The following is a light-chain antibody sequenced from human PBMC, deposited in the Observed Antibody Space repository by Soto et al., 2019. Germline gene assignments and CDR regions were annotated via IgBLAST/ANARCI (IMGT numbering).Light chain of an antibody. Sequence: EIVMTQSPGTLSVSPGERATLSCRASQSVSSNLAWYHQKPGQAPRLLIYGASTRATGIPARFSGSGSGTEFTLTISSLQSEDFAVYYCQQYNDWPPKYTFGQGTKLEIK. CDR3: QQYNDWPPKYT. CDR1: QSVSSN. V-gene: IGKV3-15*01. J-gene: IGKJ2*01. CDR2: GAS.